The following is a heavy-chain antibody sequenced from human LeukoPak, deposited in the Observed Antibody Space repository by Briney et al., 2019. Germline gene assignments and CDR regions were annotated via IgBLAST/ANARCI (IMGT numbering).Heavy chain of an antibody. D-gene: IGHD3-16*01. J-gene: IGHJ4*02. CDR3: TTGPSYGYEW. CDR2: IKTDGRTT. V-gene: IGHV3-74*01. Sequence: GGSLRLSCAVSGMTFSNHWMQWVRQVPGKALVWVSLIKTDGRTTIYADSVKGRFTISRDNGKSTLYLQMNSLRAEDTAIYYCTTGPSYGYEWWGQGTVVTVSS. CDR1: GMTFSNHW.